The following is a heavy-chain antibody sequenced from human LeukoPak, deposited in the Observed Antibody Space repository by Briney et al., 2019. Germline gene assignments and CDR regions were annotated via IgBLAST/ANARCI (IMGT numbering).Heavy chain of an antibody. V-gene: IGHV4-59*02. Sequence: GSLRLSCAASGFTVSSNYMSWIRQPPGKGLEWIGYIYYSGSTNYNPSLKSRVTISVDTSKNQFSLKLSSVTAADTAVYYCARTSYGFRKKFFDYWGQGTLVTVSS. J-gene: IGHJ4*02. CDR3: ARTSYGFRKKFFDY. D-gene: IGHD5-18*01. CDR2: IYYSGST. CDR1: GFTVSSNY.